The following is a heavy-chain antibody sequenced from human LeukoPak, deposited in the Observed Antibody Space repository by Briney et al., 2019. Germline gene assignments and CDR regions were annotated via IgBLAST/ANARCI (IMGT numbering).Heavy chain of an antibody. CDR2: ISGDNGNA. D-gene: IGHD1-14*01. V-gene: IGHV1-18*01. CDR3: ARLIHPFNPGFDY. Sequence: ASVEVSCKASGYMYSNYGISWVRQAPGQGLEWMGWISGDNGNADYAQKFQGRVTMTTDTSTNTVYMELRSLRSDDTAVYYCARLIHPFNPGFDYWGQGTLVTVSS. J-gene: IGHJ4*02. CDR1: GYMYSNYG.